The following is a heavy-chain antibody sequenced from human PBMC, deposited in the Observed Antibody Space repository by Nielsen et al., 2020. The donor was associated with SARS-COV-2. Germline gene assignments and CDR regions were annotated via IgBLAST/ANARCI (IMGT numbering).Heavy chain of an antibody. CDR3: ARARYYYDSSGYYAGLNYGMDV. Sequence: WIRQPPGKGLEWIGYIYYSGGTYYNPSLKSRVTISVVTSKNQFSLKLSSVTAADTAVYYCARARYYYDSSGYYAGLNYGMDVWGQGTTVTVSS. J-gene: IGHJ6*02. CDR2: IYYSGGT. D-gene: IGHD3-22*01. V-gene: IGHV4-31*02.